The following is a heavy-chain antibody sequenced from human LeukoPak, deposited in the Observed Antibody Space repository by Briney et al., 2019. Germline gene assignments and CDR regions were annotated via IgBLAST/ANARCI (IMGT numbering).Heavy chain of an antibody. V-gene: IGHV4-31*03. CDR1: GGSISSGGYH. D-gene: IGHD6-13*01. Sequence: SQTLSLTCTVSGGSISSGGYHWSWIRQHPEKGLEWIGYIYYSGSTYYNPSLKSRVTISVDTSKNQFSLKLSSVTAADTAVYYCVGLGSSWHRSLDSWGQGTLVTVSS. CDR2: IYYSGST. CDR3: VGLGSSWHRSLDS. J-gene: IGHJ4*02.